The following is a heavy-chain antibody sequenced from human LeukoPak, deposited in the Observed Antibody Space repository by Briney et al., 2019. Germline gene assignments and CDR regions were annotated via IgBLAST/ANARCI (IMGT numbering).Heavy chain of an antibody. D-gene: IGHD2-8*01. CDR1: GCTFSAFA. CDR3: VRDGQWAFDI. V-gene: IGHV3-48*01. Sequence: GRSLRLSCAASGCTFSAFAMNWVRQAPGQGLEWLSHIKENSASIYYADSVRGRFTISRDEAKKSLYLQMNSLRAEDTAIYYCVRDGQWAFDIWGQGTMVTVSP. J-gene: IGHJ3*02. CDR2: IKENSASI.